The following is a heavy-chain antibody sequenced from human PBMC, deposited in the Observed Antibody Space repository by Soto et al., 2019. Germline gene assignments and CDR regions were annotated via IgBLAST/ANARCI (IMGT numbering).Heavy chain of an antibody. J-gene: IGHJ6*03. CDR1: GFTFDDYA. Sequence: GGSLRLSCAASGFTFDDYAMHWVRQAPGKGLEWVSGISWNSGSIGYADSVKGRITISRDNAKNSLYLQMNSLRAEDTALYYCAKGAAALYYYYYMDVWGKGTTVTVSS. D-gene: IGHD6-25*01. CDR3: AKGAAALYYYYYMDV. CDR2: ISWNSGSI. V-gene: IGHV3-9*01.